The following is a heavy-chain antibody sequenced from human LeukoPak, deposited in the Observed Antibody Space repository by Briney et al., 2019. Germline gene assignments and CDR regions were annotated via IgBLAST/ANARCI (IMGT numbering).Heavy chain of an antibody. CDR1: GYTLTELS. CDR2: FDPEDGET. J-gene: IGHJ4*02. D-gene: IGHD3-10*01. Sequence: ASVKVSCKVSGYTLTELSMHWVRQAPGKGLEWMGGFDPEDGETIYAQKFQGRVTMTEDTSTDTAYMELSSLRSEDTAVYYCATAAYYYGSAPFSLWGQGTLVTVSS. V-gene: IGHV1-24*01. CDR3: ATAAYYYGSAPFSL.